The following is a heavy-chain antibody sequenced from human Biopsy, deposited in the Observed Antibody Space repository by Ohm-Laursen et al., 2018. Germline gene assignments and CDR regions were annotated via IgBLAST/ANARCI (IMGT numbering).Heavy chain of an antibody. V-gene: IGHV4-34*01. CDR2: INHSGST. Sequence: SWVRQTPGKGLEWIGEINHSGSTKYNPSFESRVTISVDTSKNQSSLNLFSVTAADAARYFCARGEYYAYWSGARKLNYFDYWGQGTLVIVSS. D-gene: IGHD3-3*01. J-gene: IGHJ4*02. CDR3: ARGEYYAYWSGARKLNYFDY.